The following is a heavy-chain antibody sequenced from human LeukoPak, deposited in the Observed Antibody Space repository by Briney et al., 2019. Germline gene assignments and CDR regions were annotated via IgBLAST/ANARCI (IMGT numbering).Heavy chain of an antibody. CDR2: ITGSGDST. Sequence: PGGSLRLSCATSGFTFDYHGMTWVRQAPGKGLEWVSGITGSGDSTFYADSVKGRFTISRDNSKNTLYLQMNSLRADDTAVYYCGRDGRLIQLWFDPWGQGTLVTVSS. D-gene: IGHD5-18*01. CDR3: GRDGRLIQLWFDP. J-gene: IGHJ5*02. CDR1: GFTFDYHG. V-gene: IGHV3-23*01.